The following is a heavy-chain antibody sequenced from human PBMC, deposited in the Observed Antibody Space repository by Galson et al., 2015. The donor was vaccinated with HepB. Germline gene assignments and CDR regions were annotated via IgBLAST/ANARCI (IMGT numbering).Heavy chain of an antibody. J-gene: IGHJ4*02. CDR1: GYTFTGYY. CDR3: ARDLGYCTNGVCYEGREADDY. V-gene: IGHV1-2*02. Sequence: SVKVSCKASGYTFTGYYMHWVRQAPGQGLEWMGWINPNSGGTNYAQKFQGRVTMTRDTSISTAYMELSRLRSDDTAVYYCARDLGYCTNGVCYEGREADDYWGQGTLVTVSS. D-gene: IGHD2-8*01. CDR2: INPNSGGT.